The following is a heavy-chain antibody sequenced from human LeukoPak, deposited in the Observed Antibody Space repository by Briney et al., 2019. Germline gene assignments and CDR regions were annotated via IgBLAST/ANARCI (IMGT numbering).Heavy chain of an antibody. CDR1: GFTFSDYW. CDR2: IKRDGSEK. J-gene: IGHJ4*02. Sequence: GGSLRLSCAASGFTFSDYWMTWVRQAPGKGLEWVANIKRDGSEKYYVDSVKGRFTISRDNAKNSLYLQMNSLRAEDTAVYYCASLWFGEPGIDYWGQGTLVTVSS. V-gene: IGHV3-7*01. CDR3: ASLWFGEPGIDY. D-gene: IGHD3-10*01.